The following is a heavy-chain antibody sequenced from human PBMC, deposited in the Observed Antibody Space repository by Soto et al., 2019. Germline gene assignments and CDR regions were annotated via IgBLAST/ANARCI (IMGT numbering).Heavy chain of an antibody. CDR3: ARERLYYGSGSYPRKYNWFDP. D-gene: IGHD3-10*01. Sequence: ASVKGSCKASGYTFTSYYMHWVRQAPGQGLEWMGIINPSGGSTSYAQKFQGRVTMTRDTSTSTVYMELSSPRSEDTAVYYCARERLYYGSGSYPRKYNWFDPWGQGTLVTVS. V-gene: IGHV1-46*01. J-gene: IGHJ5*02. CDR1: GYTFTSYY. CDR2: INPSGGST.